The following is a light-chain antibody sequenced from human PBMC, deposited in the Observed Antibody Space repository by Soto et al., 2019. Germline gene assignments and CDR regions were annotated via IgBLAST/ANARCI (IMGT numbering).Light chain of an antibody. V-gene: IGKV1-39*01. CDR1: QNTSTY. CDR3: HQTYTSPRT. J-gene: IGKJ2*01. Sequence: DIQMTQSPSSLSASVGDRVAIVCRASQNTSTYLNWYQQKPDKAPQLLVFAASTLQSGVPSRFSGSGSGTDFTITISSLHPDDFATYYCHQTYTSPRTFGRGTKLEIK. CDR2: AAS.